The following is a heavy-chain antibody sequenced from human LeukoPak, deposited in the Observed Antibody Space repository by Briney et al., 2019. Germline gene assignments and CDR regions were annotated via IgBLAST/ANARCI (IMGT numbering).Heavy chain of an antibody. CDR3: ARQYNWHYDY. J-gene: IGHJ4*02. CDR1: GHTFTSYW. D-gene: IGHD1-20*01. CDR2: IYPGDSDT. V-gene: IGHV5-51*01. Sequence: GESLKISCKGSGHTFTSYWIGWVRQMPGKGLEWMGIIYPGDSDTRYSPSFQGQVTVSADKSISTAYLQWSSLKASDTAMYYCARQYNWHYDYWGQGTLVTVSS.